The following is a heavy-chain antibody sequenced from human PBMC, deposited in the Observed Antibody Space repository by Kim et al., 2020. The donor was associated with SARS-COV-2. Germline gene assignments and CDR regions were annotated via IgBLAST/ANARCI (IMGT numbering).Heavy chain of an antibody. J-gene: IGHJ6*02. CDR2: IRSKANSYAT. CDR1: GFTFSGSA. CDR3: TSGTGRFLEWFKDYYYYGMDV. D-gene: IGHD3-3*01. V-gene: IGHV3-73*01. Sequence: GGSLRLSCAASGFTFSGSAMHWVRQASGKGLEWVGRIRSKANSYATAYAASVKGRFTISRDDSKNTAYLQMNSLKTEDTAVYYCTSGTGRFLEWFKDYYYYGMDVWGQGATLTVS.